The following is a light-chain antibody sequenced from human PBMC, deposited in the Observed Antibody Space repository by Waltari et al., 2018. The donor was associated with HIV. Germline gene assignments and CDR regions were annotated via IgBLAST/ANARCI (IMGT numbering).Light chain of an antibody. CDR1: QNVGNT. J-gene: IGKJ1*01. CDR2: ATS. CDR3: QQYNGSWT. V-gene: IGKV3D-15*03. Sequence: EIVMTQSPVTLSVSPGERATTSCRASQNVGNTIVWYHRRPGQCPRLIMFATSVRATGIPTRFSGSGSGTDFALIITTPQPEDYGIYYCQQYNGSWTFGRGT.